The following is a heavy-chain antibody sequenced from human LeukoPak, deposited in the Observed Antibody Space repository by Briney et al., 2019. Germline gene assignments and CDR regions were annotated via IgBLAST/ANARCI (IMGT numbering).Heavy chain of an antibody. CDR3: ARDLAVAGTGPSDY. J-gene: IGHJ4*02. Sequence: SVKVSCKASGGTFSSYAISWVRQAPGQGLEWMGRIIPIFGIANYAQKFQGRVTITADKSTSTAYMELSSLRSEDTAVYYCARDLAVAGTGPSDYWGQGTLVTVSS. V-gene: IGHV1-69*04. CDR1: GGTFSSYA. D-gene: IGHD6-19*01. CDR2: IIPIFGIA.